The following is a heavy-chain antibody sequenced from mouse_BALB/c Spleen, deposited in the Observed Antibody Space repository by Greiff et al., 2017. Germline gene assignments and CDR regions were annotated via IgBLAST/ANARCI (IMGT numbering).Heavy chain of an antibody. CDR1: GYTFSSYW. CDR2: ILPGSGST. Sequence: VKLQESGAELMKPGASVKISCKATGYTFSSYWIEWVKQRPGHGLEWIGEILPGSGSTNYNEKFKGKATFTADTSSNTAYMQLSSLTSEDSAVYYCARDLYGNLYYFDYWGQGTTLTVSS. CDR3: ARDLYGNLYYFDY. V-gene: IGHV1-9*01. J-gene: IGHJ2*01. D-gene: IGHD2-10*02.